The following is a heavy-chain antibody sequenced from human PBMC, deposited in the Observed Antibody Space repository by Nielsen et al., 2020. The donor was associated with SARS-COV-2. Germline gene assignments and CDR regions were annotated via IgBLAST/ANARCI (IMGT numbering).Heavy chain of an antibody. Sequence: ASVKVSCKVSGYTLTELSIHWVRQAPGKGLEWMGGFDPEDGETIYAQKFQGRVTMTEDTSTDTAYMELSSLRAEDTALYYCAKAPGGSYYTYWGQGTLVTVSS. V-gene: IGHV1-24*01. CDR1: GYTLTELS. D-gene: IGHD1-26*01. CDR2: FDPEDGET. J-gene: IGHJ4*02. CDR3: AKAPGGSYYTY.